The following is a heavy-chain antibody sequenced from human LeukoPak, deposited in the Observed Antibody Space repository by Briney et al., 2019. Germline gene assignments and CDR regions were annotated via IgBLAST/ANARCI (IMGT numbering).Heavy chain of an antibody. CDR2: INHSGTT. V-gene: IGHV4-34*01. J-gene: IGHJ4*02. CDR1: GGSFSFYY. Sequence: SETLSLTCAFYGGSFSFYYWSWIRQPPGKGLEWIGEINHSGTTNYNPSLKSRVTISVDTSKNQFSLKLSSVTAADTAVYYCASTLAYYYDSSGYYLDYWGQGTLVTVSS. CDR3: ASTLAYYYDSSGYYLDY. D-gene: IGHD3-22*01.